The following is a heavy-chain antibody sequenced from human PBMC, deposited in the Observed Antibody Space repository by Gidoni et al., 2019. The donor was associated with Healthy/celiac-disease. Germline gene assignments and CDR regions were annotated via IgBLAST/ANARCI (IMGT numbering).Heavy chain of an antibody. CDR1: GGSVSSGSYY. V-gene: IGHV4-61*01. D-gene: IGHD1-26*01. CDR3: ARDGVGATFDY. Sequence: QVQLQESGTGLVKPSETLSLTCTVSGGSVSSGSYYWSWIRQHPGKGLEWIGYIYYIGSTNYNPSLKSRVTISVDTSKNQFSLKLSSVTAADTAVYYCARDGVGATFDYWGHGTLVTVSS. CDR2: IYYIGST. J-gene: IGHJ4*01.